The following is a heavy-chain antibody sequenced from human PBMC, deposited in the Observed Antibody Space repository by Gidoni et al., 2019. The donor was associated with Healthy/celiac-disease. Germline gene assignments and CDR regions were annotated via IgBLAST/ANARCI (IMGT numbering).Heavy chain of an antibody. CDR3: AGTGDYYYYGMDV. V-gene: IGHV3-33*01. CDR2: IWYDGSNK. D-gene: IGHD1-1*01. Sequence: QVQLVESGGGVVQPGRSLRLSCAASGFTFSSYGMHWVRQAPGQGLEWVAVIWYDGSNKYYADSVKGRFTISRDNSKNTLYLQMNSLRAEDTAVYYCAGTGDYYYYGMDVWGQGTTVTVSS. CDR1: GFTFSSYG. J-gene: IGHJ6*02.